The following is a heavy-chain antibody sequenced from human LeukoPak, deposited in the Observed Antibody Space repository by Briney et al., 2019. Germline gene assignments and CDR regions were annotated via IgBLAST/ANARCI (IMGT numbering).Heavy chain of an antibody. CDR1: GFTFSSYW. CDR2: IKQDGSEK. Sequence: GGSLRLSCAASGFTFSSYWMSWVRQAPGKGLEWVANIKQDGSEKYYVDSVKGRFTISRDNAKNSLYLQMNSLRAEDTAVYYCASPFDYYDSSGYYGVDIWGQGTMVTVSS. J-gene: IGHJ3*02. CDR3: ASPFDYYDSSGYYGVDI. V-gene: IGHV3-7*02. D-gene: IGHD3-22*01.